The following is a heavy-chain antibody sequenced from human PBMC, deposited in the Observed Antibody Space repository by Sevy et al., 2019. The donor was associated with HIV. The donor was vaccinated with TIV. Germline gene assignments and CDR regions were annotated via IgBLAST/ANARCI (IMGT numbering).Heavy chain of an antibody. J-gene: IGHJ6*02. CDR3: ARDSLYSSSWYYYYYYGMAV. CDR1: GFTFSSYG. D-gene: IGHD6-13*01. CDR2: IWYDGSNK. Sequence: GGSLRLSCAASGFTFSSYGMHWVRQAPGKGLEWVAVIWYDGSNKYYADSVKGRFTISRDNSKNTLYLQMNSLRAEDTAVYYCARDSLYSSSWYYYYYYGMAVWGQGTTVTVSS. V-gene: IGHV3-33*01.